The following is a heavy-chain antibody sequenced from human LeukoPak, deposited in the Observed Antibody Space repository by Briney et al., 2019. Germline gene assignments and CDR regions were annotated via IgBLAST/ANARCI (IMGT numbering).Heavy chain of an antibody. V-gene: IGHV3-21*01. J-gene: IGHJ4*02. D-gene: IGHD6-19*01. CDR2: ISSSGTYI. CDR3: ARDASGWSRDY. CDR1: GFTFSSHS. Sequence: PGGSLRLSCAASGFTFSSHSMNWARQAPGKGPEWVAVISSSGTYIYYADSLKGRFTISRDNAKNSLYLQMNSLRAEDTAVYYCARDASGWSRDYWGQGTLVTVSS.